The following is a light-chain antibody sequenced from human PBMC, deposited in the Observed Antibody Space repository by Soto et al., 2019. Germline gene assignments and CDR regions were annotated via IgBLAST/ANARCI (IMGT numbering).Light chain of an antibody. Sequence: EVVLTQSPATLAVSPGERATFPXRASQSVSSYFAWYQQQTGXXTRLXXXAQXNRATGIPARFSGSGSGTDFTLTISSLEPEEFAVYYCQQRSNWPPRTFGQGTRLAIK. CDR1: QSVSSY. CDR3: QQRSNWPPRT. J-gene: IGKJ5*01. V-gene: IGKV3-11*01. CDR2: AQX.